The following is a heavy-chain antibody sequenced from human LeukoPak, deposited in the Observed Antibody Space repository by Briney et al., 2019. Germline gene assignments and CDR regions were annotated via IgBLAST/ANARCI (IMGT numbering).Heavy chain of an antibody. D-gene: IGHD6-19*01. CDR2: IYYSGST. J-gene: IGHJ5*02. V-gene: IGHV4-59*08. CDR3: ARPLGPYSSGWYWFDP. CDR1: GGSISSYY. Sequence: SETLSLTCTVSGGSISSYYWSWIRQPPGKGLEWIGYIYYSGSTNYNPSLKSQVTISVDTSKNQFSLKLSSVTAADTAVYYCARPLGPYSSGWYWFDPWGQGTLVTVSS.